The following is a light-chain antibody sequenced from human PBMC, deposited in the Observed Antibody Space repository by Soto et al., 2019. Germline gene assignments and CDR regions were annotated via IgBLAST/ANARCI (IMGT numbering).Light chain of an antibody. J-gene: IGLJ1*01. CDR3: SSYTSSSTLYV. CDR1: SSDVGGYNY. CDR2: DVS. V-gene: IGLV2-14*01. Sequence: QSARTQPASGSGSPGQSITISCTGTSSDVGGYNYVSWYQQHPGKAPKLMIYDVSNRPSGVSNRFSGSKSGNTASLTISGLQAEDEADYYCSSYTSSSTLYVFGTGTKVTV.